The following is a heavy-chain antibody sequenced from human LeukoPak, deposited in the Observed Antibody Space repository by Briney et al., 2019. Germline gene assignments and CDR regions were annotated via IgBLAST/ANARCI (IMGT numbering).Heavy chain of an antibody. CDR3: ASGTTDIVVVPATLRNYYFDY. D-gene: IGHD2-2*01. V-gene: IGHV1-46*01. J-gene: IGHJ4*02. CDR1: GYTFTGYY. CDR2: INPSGGST. Sequence: ASVKVSCKASGYTFTGYYMHWVRQAPGQGLEWMGIINPSGGSTSYAQKFQGRVTMTRDMSTSTVYMELSSLRSEDTAVYYCASGTTDIVVVPATLRNYYFDYWGQGTLVTVSS.